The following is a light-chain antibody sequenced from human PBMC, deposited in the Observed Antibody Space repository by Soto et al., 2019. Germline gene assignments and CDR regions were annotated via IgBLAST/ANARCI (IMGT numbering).Light chain of an antibody. Sequence: EIVLTQSPGTLSLSPGERATLSCRASQSVSSSYLAWYQQKPGQAPRLLIYGASSRATGIPDRFSGSGSGTDFTLTISRLEPEGFAVYYCQQYGSSPLTFGGWTKVEIK. V-gene: IGKV3-20*01. J-gene: IGKJ4*01. CDR1: QSVSSSY. CDR2: GAS. CDR3: QQYGSSPLT.